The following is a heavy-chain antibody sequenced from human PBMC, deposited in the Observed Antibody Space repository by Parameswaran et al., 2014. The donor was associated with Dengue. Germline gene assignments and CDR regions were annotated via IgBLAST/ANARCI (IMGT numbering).Heavy chain of an antibody. D-gene: IGHD3-3*01. CDR2: AGGGGDTA. Sequence: RWIRQPPGKGLEWVSSAGGGGDTAMYADSVKGRFTISRDNSKNTLYLQMNSLRGEDTAVYYCARGREWLVSDPSYLDYWGQGTLVTVSS. V-gene: IGHV3-23*01. CDR3: ARGREWLVSDPSYLDY. J-gene: IGHJ4*02.